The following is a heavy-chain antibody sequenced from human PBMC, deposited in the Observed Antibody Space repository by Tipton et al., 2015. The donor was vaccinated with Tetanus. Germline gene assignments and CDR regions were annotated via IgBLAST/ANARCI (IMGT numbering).Heavy chain of an antibody. CDR3: ARDLGTSGFH. J-gene: IGHJ4*02. D-gene: IGHD1-7*01. CDR2: IYHNGRA. Sequence: SLRLSCAVSRVSIDGAQWWSWVRQPPGKGPEWIGEIYHNGRANYNPSLKSRVTLSVDQSKNQFSLKVNTVTAADTAVYYCARDLGTSGFHWGQGTLVTVSS. CDR1: RVSIDGAQW. V-gene: IGHV4-4*02.